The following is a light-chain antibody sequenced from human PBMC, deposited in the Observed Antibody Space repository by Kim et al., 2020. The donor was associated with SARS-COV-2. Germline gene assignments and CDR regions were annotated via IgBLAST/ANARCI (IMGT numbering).Light chain of an antibody. CDR3: QQYNDWPPIT. V-gene: IGKV3D-15*03. CDR2: GAS. J-gene: IGKJ5*01. CDR1: QSVSNN. Sequence: EVMMTQSPATLSVSPGERATLSCRASQSVSNNLAWYQQKPGQAPRLLIYGASIRATGIPARFSGSASGTEFTLTISVLQSEDFAVYYCQQYNDWPPITFGQGTRLEIK.